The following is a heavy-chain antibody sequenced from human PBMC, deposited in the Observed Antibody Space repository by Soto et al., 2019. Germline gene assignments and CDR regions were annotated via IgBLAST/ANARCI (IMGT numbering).Heavy chain of an antibody. D-gene: IGHD1-26*01. J-gene: IGHJ4*02. CDR1: VFTFSNYA. CDR2: ITGGGGNT. Sequence: VGSLRLSCASSVFTFSNYAMSCVRHSPGKWLEWVSVITGGGGNTYYADSVKGRLTISRDNSKNTLYLQMNSLRAEDTAVYYCAKRVGHYGGFDYLGQGTLVTVSS. V-gene: IGHV3-23*01. CDR3: AKRVGHYGGFDY.